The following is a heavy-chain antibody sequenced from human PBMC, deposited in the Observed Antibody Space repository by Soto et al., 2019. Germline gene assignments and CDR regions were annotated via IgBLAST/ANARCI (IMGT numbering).Heavy chain of an antibody. D-gene: IGHD6-13*01. V-gene: IGHV1-69*13. CDR3: ASRLPPPASWSSSYYYGMDV. J-gene: IGHJ6*02. CDR2: IIPIFGTA. CDR1: GGTFSSYA. Sequence: ASVKVSCKASGGTFSSYAISWVRQAPGQGLEWMGGIIPIFGTANYAQKFQGRVTITADESTSTAYMELSSLRSEDTAVYYCASRLPPPASWSSSYYYGMDVWGQGTTVTVSS.